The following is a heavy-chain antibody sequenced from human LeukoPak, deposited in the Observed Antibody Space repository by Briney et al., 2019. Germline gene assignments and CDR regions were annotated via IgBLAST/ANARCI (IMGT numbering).Heavy chain of an antibody. V-gene: IGHV4-4*02. Sequence: SETLSLTCAVSGGSISSSNWWSWVRQPPGKGLEWIGEIYHSGSTNYNPSLKSRVTISVDKSKNQFSLKLSSVTAADTAVYYCASRYCSSTSCYTGHGYYYYGVDAWGQGTTVTVSS. CDR3: ASRYCSSTSCYTGHGYYYYGVDA. J-gene: IGHJ6*02. D-gene: IGHD2-2*02. CDR2: IYHSGST. CDR1: GGSISSSNW.